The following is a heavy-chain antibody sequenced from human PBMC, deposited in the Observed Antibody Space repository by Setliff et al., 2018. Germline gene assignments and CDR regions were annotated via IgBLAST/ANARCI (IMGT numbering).Heavy chain of an antibody. D-gene: IGHD3-9*01. CDR2: IFYNGAT. J-gene: IGHJ4*02. Sequence: SETLSLTCSVSVVSFKSHYWSWIRQSPGKGLEWIGYIFYNGATDYNPSFKSRVTISVDTSKNQFSLKLSSVTAADTAVYYCARNDRPWRYYFDYWGQGTLVTVSS. CDR3: ARNDRPWRYYFDY. V-gene: IGHV4-59*11. CDR1: VVSFKSHY.